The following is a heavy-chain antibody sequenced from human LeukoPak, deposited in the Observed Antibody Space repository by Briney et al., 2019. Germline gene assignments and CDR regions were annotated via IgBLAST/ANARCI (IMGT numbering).Heavy chain of an antibody. CDR2: ISGRSGST. V-gene: IGHV3-23*01. J-gene: IGHJ4*02. Sequence: QPGASLRLSCAASGFIFSNYAMYWVRQAPGKGLEWVSAISGRSGSTYYADSVKGRFTISRDSSKNTLYLQMNNLRADDTAVYYCAKRGDYDVLTGYYVSDFWGQGTLVTVSS. CDR1: GFIFSNYA. D-gene: IGHD3-9*01. CDR3: AKRGDYDVLTGYYVSDF.